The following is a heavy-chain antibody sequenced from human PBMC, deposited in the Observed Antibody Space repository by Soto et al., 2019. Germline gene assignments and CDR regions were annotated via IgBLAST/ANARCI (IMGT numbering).Heavy chain of an antibody. Sequence: PSETLSLTCTVTGGSISSFYWSWIRQPAGKGLEWIGRIYSGGMNNYNPSLKSRVTMSVDTSKNQFSLRLSSVTAADTAMYYCARGSSRWDYWGQGTLVTVSS. V-gene: IGHV4-4*07. CDR1: GGSISSFY. CDR2: IYSGGMN. CDR3: ARGSSRWDY. J-gene: IGHJ4*02. D-gene: IGHD6-13*01.